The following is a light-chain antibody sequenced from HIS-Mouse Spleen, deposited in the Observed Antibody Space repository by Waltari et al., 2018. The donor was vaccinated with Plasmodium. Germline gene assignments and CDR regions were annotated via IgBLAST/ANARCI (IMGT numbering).Light chain of an antibody. CDR2: DAS. Sequence: IVLTQSPATLSLYTGERATLSCMASQSVSSYLAWYQQKPGQAPRLLIYDASNRATGIPARFSGSGSGTDFTLTISRLEPEDFAVYYCQQRSNWPPLTFGGGTKVEIK. V-gene: IGKV3-11*01. CDR3: QQRSNWPPLT. J-gene: IGKJ4*01. CDR1: QSVSSY.